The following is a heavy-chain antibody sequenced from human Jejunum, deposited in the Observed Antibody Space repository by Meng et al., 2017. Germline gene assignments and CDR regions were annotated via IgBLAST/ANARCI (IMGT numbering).Heavy chain of an antibody. CDR2: SYWDDDK. CDR3: THRREDPRSAFYYLDY. Sequence: QITLKESGPTLVTPTQTLTLNCSLSGVSLSSTGASVGWIRQPSGKALEWLALSYWDDDKRYNPSLMSRLTITKDTSMNHVVLTMTNIDPVDTGTYYCTHRREDPRSAFYYLDYWGRGTLVTVYS. D-gene: IGHD2-15*01. V-gene: IGHV2-5*02. J-gene: IGHJ4*02. CDR1: GVSLSSTGAS.